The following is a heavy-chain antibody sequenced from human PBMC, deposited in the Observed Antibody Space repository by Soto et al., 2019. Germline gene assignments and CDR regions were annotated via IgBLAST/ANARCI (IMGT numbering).Heavy chain of an antibody. V-gene: IGHV3-33*05. Sequence: GGSLRLSCAASGFTFSNFGIHWVRQAPGKGLEWVAFVQSDESSRYFGDSVKGRFTISRDNFKNTVYLQMNSLRAEDTAVYYCARYCDSSGYSPGSMDVWGQGTTVTVSS. CDR2: VQSDESSR. J-gene: IGHJ6*02. D-gene: IGHD3-22*01. CDR3: ARYCDSSGYSPGSMDV. CDR1: GFTFSNFG.